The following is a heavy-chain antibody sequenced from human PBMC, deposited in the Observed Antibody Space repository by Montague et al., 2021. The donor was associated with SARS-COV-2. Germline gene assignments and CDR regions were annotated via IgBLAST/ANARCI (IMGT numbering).Heavy chain of an antibody. CDR1: GFAFSKFA. Sequence: SLRLSCATSGFAFSKFAMHRVRQAPGTGLEWVAVVHSGGSSKDYADSVKGRFTISRDNSKNIVSLQMNTLRAEDTAVYFCAKDQLSGVGYGLDVWGQGTTVIVSS. CDR2: VHSGGSSK. CDR3: AKDQLSGVGYGLDV. V-gene: IGHV3-23*03. J-gene: IGHJ6*02. D-gene: IGHD7-27*01.